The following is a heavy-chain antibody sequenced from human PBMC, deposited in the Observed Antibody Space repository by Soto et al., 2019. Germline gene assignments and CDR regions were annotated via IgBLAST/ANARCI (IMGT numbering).Heavy chain of an antibody. CDR2: ILPIFGTT. CDR3: ATDETGDSYYYYYGMDV. D-gene: IGHD7-27*01. CDR1: GGTFNTYN. J-gene: IGHJ6*02. Sequence: QVQLVQSGAEVKKPGSSVKVSCKASGGTFNTYNINWVRQAPGQGLEWMGGILPIFGTTNYAQRLQGRVKITADDSTSTAYMELSRLRSEDTAVYYCATDETGDSYYYYYGMDVWGQGTTVTVTS. V-gene: IGHV1-69*01.